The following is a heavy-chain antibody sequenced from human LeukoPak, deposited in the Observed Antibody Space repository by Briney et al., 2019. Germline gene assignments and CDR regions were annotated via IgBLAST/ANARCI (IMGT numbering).Heavy chain of an antibody. CDR2: IYHSGST. CDR1: GGSISSGGYS. V-gene: IGHV4-30-2*01. D-gene: IGHD2-15*01. CDR3: ARARRYCSGGSCYLYYFDY. Sequence: TLSLTCAVSGGSISSGGYSWSWIRQPPGKGLEWIGYIYHSGSTYYNPSLKSRVTISVDRSKNQFSLKLSSVTAADTAVYYCARARRYCSGGSCYLYYFDYWGQGTLVTVSS. J-gene: IGHJ4*02.